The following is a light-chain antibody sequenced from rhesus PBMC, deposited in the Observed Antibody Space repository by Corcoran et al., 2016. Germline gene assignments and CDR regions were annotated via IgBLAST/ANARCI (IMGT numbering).Light chain of an antibody. J-gene: IGKJ1*01. V-gene: IGKV1-28*03. CDR1: QGISSY. Sequence: DIQMTQSPSSLSASVGDTVTITCRASQGISSYLNWFQQKPGKAPKLLIYDASSLESGVPSRFSGSGSGTDFTLTIRSLQPEEFAAYYCLQHNSYPRTFGQGTKVEIK. CDR3: LQHNSYPRT. CDR2: DAS.